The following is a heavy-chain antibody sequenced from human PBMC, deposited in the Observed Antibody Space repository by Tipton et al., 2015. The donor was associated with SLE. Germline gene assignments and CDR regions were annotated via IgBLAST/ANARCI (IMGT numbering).Heavy chain of an antibody. Sequence: TLSLTCAVSGVSISSGGYAWSWIRQPPGKGLEWIGYIYHSGSTYYNPSLKSRLTLSVDTSKNHLSLNLTSVTAADTAVYYCARDLGYGLDVRGQGTTVTVSS. D-gene: IGHD7-27*01. CDR1: GVSISSGGYA. CDR3: ARDLGYGLDV. J-gene: IGHJ6*02. V-gene: IGHV4-30-2*01. CDR2: IYHSGST.